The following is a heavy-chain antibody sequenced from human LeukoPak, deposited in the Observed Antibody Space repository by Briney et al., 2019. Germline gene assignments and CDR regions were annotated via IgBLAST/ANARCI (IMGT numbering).Heavy chain of an antibody. CDR2: INPSGGST. V-gene: IGHV1-46*01. CDR1: GYTFTSYY. J-gene: IGHJ4*02. Sequence: ASVKVSCKASGYTFTSYYMHWVRQAPGQGLEWMGIINPSGGSTSYAQKFQGRVTMTRDMSTSTVYMELSSLRSEDTAVYYCARHRSEWFGELLYHFDYWGQGTLVTVSS. CDR3: ARHRSEWFGELLYHFDY. D-gene: IGHD3-10*01.